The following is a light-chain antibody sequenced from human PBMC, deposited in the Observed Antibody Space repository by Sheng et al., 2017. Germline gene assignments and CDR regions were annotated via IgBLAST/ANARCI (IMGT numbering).Light chain of an antibody. J-gene: IGKJ2*01. Sequence: AIRITQSPSSLSASTGDRVTITCRASQGISSYLAWYQQKPGKAPKLLIYAASTLQSGVPSRFSGSGSGTDFTLTISSLQSEDFATYYCLQHSTYPYTFGQGTKLEI. CDR1: QGISSY. CDR2: AAS. CDR3: LQHSTYPYT. V-gene: IGKV1-8*01.